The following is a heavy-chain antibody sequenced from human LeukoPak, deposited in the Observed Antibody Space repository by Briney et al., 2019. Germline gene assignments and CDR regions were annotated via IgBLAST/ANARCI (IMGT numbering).Heavy chain of an antibody. V-gene: IGHV3-11*04. CDR2: ISSSGSTI. D-gene: IGHD1-14*01. J-gene: IGHJ4*02. Sequence: SGGSLRLSCAASGFTFSDYYMSWIRQAPGKGLEWVSYISSSGSTIYYADSVKGRFTISRDNAKNTLYLQMNSLRADDTAVYYCRSSGTNFDYWGQGTLVTVSS. CDR3: RSSGTNFDY. CDR1: GFTFSDYY.